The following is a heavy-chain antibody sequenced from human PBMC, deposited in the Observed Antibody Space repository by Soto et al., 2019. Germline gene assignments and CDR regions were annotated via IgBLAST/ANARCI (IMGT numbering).Heavy chain of an antibody. Sequence: SETLSLTCTVSGGSISSGGYYWSWIRQHPGKGLEWIGYIYYSGSTYYNPSLKSRVTISVDTSKNQFSLKLSSVTAADTAVYYCARDYPYIFTVIGSYYYGMDVWGQGTTVTVSS. D-gene: IGHD4-4*01. J-gene: IGHJ6*02. CDR3: ARDYPYIFTVIGSYYYGMDV. CDR2: IYYSGST. V-gene: IGHV4-31*03. CDR1: GGSISSGGYY.